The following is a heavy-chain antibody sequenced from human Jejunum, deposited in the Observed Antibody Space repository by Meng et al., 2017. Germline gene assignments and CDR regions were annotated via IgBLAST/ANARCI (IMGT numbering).Heavy chain of an antibody. J-gene: IGHJ4*02. D-gene: IGHD6-19*01. CDR2: SSYDGRST. V-gene: IGHV3-30-3*02. Sequence: GESGGGVVHPRKSLRLTCDASGFTRSSYCLRCVRQAPGKGLELVAMSSYDGRSTHYADSVKVRFTISRDSSSNTLFLQMNSLSLEDTAVYYCAKSPYSTGVLLHYWGQGTVVTVSS. CDR1: GFTRSSYC. CDR3: AKSPYSTGVLLHY.